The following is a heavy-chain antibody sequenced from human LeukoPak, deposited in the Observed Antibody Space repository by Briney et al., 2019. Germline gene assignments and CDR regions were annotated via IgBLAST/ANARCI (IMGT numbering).Heavy chain of an antibody. Sequence: ASVTVSCKTSGYSFSNYDINWVRQAPGQGLEWMGWMNPDSGATDYSEHFQGRVTMTRDTSTRTAFMDLSSLRSDDTAVYYCVGQDDSNGYSFDYWGQGTLVTVSS. V-gene: IGHV1-8*01. D-gene: IGHD3-22*01. J-gene: IGHJ4*02. CDR3: VGQDDSNGYSFDY. CDR2: MNPDSGAT. CDR1: GYSFSNYD.